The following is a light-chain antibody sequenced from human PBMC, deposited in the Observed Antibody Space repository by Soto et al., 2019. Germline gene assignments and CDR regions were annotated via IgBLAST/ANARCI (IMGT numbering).Light chain of an antibody. CDR3: CSYAGSYTYYV. Sequence: QSALTQPRSVSGSPGQSVTISCTGTSSDVGGYNYVSWYQQHPGKAPKLMIYDVGKRPSGVPDRFSGSKSGNTASLTISGLQAEDEADYYCCSYAGSYTYYVFGTGTKVTVL. CDR1: SSDVGGYNY. J-gene: IGLJ1*01. CDR2: DVG. V-gene: IGLV2-11*01.